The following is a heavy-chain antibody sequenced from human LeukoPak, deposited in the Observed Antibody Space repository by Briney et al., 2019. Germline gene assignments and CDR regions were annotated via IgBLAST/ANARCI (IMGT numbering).Heavy chain of an antibody. Sequence: GGSLRLSCAASGFTFDDYTMHWVRQAPGKGLGWVSAISGSGGSTYYADSVKGRFTISRDNSKNTLYLQMNSLRAEDTAVYYCAKTEPHCGGDCYNSGHDDYWGQGTLVTVSS. D-gene: IGHD2-21*01. V-gene: IGHV3-23*01. CDR3: AKTEPHCGGDCYNSGHDDY. J-gene: IGHJ4*02. CDR2: ISGSGGST. CDR1: GFTFDDYT.